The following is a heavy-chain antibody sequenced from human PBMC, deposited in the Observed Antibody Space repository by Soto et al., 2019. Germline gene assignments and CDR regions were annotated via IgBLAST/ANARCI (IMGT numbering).Heavy chain of an antibody. CDR2: ISAYNGNT. D-gene: IGHD7-27*01. V-gene: IGHV1-18*01. CDR3: ARSPRNRGFDY. CDR1: GYTFTRSG. J-gene: IGHJ4*02. Sequence: GASVKGSCKASGYTFTRSGISWVRQAPGQGLEWMGWISAYNGNTNYAQKLQGRVTMTRDTSITTAYMELSSLRSEDTAVYYCARSPRNRGFDYWGLGTLVPVSS.